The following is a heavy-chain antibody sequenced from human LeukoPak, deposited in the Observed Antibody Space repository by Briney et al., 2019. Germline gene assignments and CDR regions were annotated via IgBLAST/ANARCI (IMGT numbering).Heavy chain of an antibody. Sequence: SETLSLTCTVSAGSISSYCWSWIRQPAGKGREWIGRTFTSVTTNYNTSLKSRVTMSVDTSKNQFSLKLSSVTAADTAVYYCAREGKYYGSGSYYDYYYGMDVWGQGTTVTVSS. J-gene: IGHJ6*02. V-gene: IGHV4-4*07. CDR2: TFTSVTT. CDR3: AREGKYYGSGSYYDYYYGMDV. CDR1: AGSISSYC. D-gene: IGHD3-10*01.